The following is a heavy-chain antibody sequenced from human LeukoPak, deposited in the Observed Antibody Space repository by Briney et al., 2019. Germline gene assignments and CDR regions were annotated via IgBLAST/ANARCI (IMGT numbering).Heavy chain of an antibody. J-gene: IGHJ4*02. CDR1: GHTFTSYA. CDR3: ARDFVSSWSFY. D-gene: IGHD6-13*01. Sequence: ASVKVSCKASGHTFTSYAMNWVRQAPGLGLEWMGWINTNTGNPTYAQGFTGRFVFSLDTSVSTAYLQISSLKAEDTAVYYCARDFVSSWSFYWGQGTLVTVSS. V-gene: IGHV7-4-1*02. CDR2: INTNTGNP.